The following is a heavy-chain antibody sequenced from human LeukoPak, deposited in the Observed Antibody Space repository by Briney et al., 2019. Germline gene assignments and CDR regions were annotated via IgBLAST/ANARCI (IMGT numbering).Heavy chain of an antibody. D-gene: IGHD3-3*01. CDR3: AKAPYYDFWSGYYFDY. J-gene: IGHJ4*02. CDR1: GFTFSSYA. CDR2: ISGSGGST. V-gene: IGHV3-23*01. Sequence: GGSLRLSCAASGFTFSSYAMSWVRQAPGKGLEWVSAISGSGGSTYHADSVKGRFTISRDNSKNTLYLQMNSLRAEDTAVYYCAKAPYYDFWSGYYFDYWGQGTLVTVSS.